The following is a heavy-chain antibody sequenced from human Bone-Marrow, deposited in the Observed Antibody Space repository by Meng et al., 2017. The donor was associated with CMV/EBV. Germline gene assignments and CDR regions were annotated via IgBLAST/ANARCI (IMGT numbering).Heavy chain of an antibody. CDR2: NSGGGETK. CDR3: ASRRDGYNY. V-gene: IGHV3-48*03. CDR1: GFTFSSYE. J-gene: IGHJ4*02. Sequence: GESLKISCAGSGFTFSSYEINWVRQLSGKGLEWVSYNSGGGETKYYADSVKGRFTISRDNAKNSLYLQMNSLRPEDTAVYYCASRRDGYNYWGQGTLVTVSS. D-gene: IGHD5-24*01.